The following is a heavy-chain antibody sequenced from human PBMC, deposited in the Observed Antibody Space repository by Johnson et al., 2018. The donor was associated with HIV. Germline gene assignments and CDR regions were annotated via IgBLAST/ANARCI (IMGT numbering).Heavy chain of an antibody. CDR3: ARQLGYYYDSSGYYAEPDDAFDI. V-gene: IGHV3-33*05. CDR2: LSYDGSNK. Sequence: QVQLVESGGGVVQPGRSLRLSCAASGFTFSSHGMHWVRQAPGKGLEWVAVLSYDGSNKYYADSVKGRFTISRDRSKNTLYLQMNSLRAEDTAVYYCARQLGYYYDSSGYYAEPDDAFDIWGQGTMVTVSS. CDR1: GFTFSSHG. J-gene: IGHJ3*02. D-gene: IGHD3-22*01.